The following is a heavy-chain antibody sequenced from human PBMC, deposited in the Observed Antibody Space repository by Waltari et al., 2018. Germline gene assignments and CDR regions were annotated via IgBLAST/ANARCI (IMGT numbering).Heavy chain of an antibody. V-gene: IGHV3-23*01. CDR2: MRGGGGGR. CDR1: EFTFSNYA. J-gene: IGHJ4*02. CDR3: TTDVNYFDY. Sequence: EVQLLESGGGLAQPGGSLRLSCEASEFTFSNYAMSWVRQAPGKGRGGISGMRGGGGGRYYADSVTGRFTISRDKSKNTLYLQMNSLRAEDTAVYYCTTDVNYFDYWGQGTLVTVSS.